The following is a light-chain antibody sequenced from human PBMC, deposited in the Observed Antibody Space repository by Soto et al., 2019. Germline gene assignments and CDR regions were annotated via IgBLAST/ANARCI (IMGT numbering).Light chain of an antibody. CDR2: GAS. Sequence: EIVLTQSPDTLSLSPGEGASLSCRASQSVHTFLAWYQQKPGQAPRLLIYGASTRATGVPARFSGSGSGTDFTLTISSLEPEDFAVYYCHQRSNWPPDTFRQGTRLEIK. V-gene: IGKV3-11*01. CDR3: HQRSNWPPDT. J-gene: IGKJ5*01. CDR1: QSVHTF.